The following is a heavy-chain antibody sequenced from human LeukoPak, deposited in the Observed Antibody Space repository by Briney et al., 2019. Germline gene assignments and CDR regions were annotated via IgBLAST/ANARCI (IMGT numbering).Heavy chain of an antibody. D-gene: IGHD3-10*01. CDR2: ISYDGSNK. J-gene: IGHJ4*02. V-gene: IGHV3-30-3*01. CDR1: GFTFSSYA. CDR3: ARFMVRGVSDY. Sequence: GRSPRLSCAASGFTFSSYAMHWVRQAPGKGLEWVEVISYDGSNKYYADSVKGRFTISRDNSKNTLYLQMNSLRAEDTAVYYCARFMVRGVSDYWGQGTLVTVSS.